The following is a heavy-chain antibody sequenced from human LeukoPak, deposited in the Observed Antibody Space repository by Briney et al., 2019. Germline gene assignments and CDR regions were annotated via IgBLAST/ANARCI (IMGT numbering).Heavy chain of an antibody. CDR2: FYTSGST. CDR1: GGSISSYY. J-gene: IGHJ1*01. V-gene: IGHV4-4*07. Sequence: SETLSLTCTVSGGSISSYYWSWIRQPAGKGLEWIGRFYTSGSTNYNPSLKSRVTMSVDTSKNQFSLKLSSVTAADTAVYYCARGRGNDYGDYVYFQHWGQGTLVTVSS. CDR3: ARGRGNDYGDYVYFQH. D-gene: IGHD4-17*01.